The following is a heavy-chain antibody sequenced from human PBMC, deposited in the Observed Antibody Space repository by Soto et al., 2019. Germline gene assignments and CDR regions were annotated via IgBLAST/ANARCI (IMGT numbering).Heavy chain of an antibody. CDR1: GFSFSDYY. Sequence: QVQLVESGGGLVKPGGSLRLSCTASGFSFSDYYMRWICQAPGRRLEWVSYISDHGTYTDYSDSVKGRFTVSKDNAKNSLFLQMNSLRVEDTAVYYWARKVRGRGYQNWFDPWGQGTLVTVSS. J-gene: IGHJ5*02. D-gene: IGHD5-18*01. CDR2: ISDHGTYT. V-gene: IGHV3-11*06. CDR3: ARKVRGRGYQNWFDP.